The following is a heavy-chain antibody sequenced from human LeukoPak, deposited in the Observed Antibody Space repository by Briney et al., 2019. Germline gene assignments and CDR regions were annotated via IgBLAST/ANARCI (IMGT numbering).Heavy chain of an antibody. CDR1: VFTFSIYA. CDR3: AKESELLPTDDWFHP. D-gene: IGHD6-6*01. Sequence: GGSLRLSCAASVFTFSIYAMSWVRQAPGKGLEWVSAFSGCGGSTYYADSVKGRFTISRDNSKNTLYLQMNSLRAEDTAVYYCAKESELLPTDDWFHPWGQGTLVTVSS. V-gene: IGHV3-23*01. CDR2: FSGCGGST. J-gene: IGHJ5*02.